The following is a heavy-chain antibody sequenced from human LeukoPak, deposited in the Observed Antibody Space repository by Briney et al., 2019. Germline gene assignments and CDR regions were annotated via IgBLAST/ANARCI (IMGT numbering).Heavy chain of an antibody. D-gene: IGHD3/OR15-3a*01. CDR3: AKGLGVASLIVDALDM. CDR1: GLTFHDYA. Sequence: GGSLRLSCAASGLTFHDYAMHWVRQVPGKGLEWVSGITWNSGSVLYADSVRGRFTISRDNAKNSLYLQMNSLRPEDMAFYYCAKGLGVASLIVDALDMWGQGTMVTV. V-gene: IGHV3-9*03. J-gene: IGHJ3*02. CDR2: ITWNSGSV.